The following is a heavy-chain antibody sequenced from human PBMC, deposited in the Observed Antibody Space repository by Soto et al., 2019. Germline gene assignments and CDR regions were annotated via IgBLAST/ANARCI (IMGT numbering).Heavy chain of an antibody. J-gene: IGHJ6*04. CDR2: IYHGGST. CDR3: ARGSRYCSGGTCYRDLDV. Sequence: QVQLQESGPGLVKPSGTLSLTCAVSSGSISSTNWGSWVRQPPGKGLEWIGEIYHGGSTTYNPSLKRRFTISVDKSKNYFSLELSSVSAADTAVYYCARGSRYCSGGTCYRDLDVWGKGTTVTVSS. V-gene: IGHV4-4*02. D-gene: IGHD2-15*01. CDR1: SGSISSTNW.